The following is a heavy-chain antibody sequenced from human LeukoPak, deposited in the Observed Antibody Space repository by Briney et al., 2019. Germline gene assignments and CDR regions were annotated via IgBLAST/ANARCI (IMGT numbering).Heavy chain of an antibody. CDR1: GGSISSYY. CDR3: ARRGYYYDSSGGSYYFDY. V-gene: IGHV4-59*05. Sequence: SETLSLTCTVSGGSISSYYWSWLRQPPGKGLEWIGSIYYSGSTYYNPSLKSRVTISVDTSKNQFSLKLSSVTAADTAVYYCARRGYYYDSSGGSYYFDYWGQGTLVTVSS. D-gene: IGHD3-22*01. J-gene: IGHJ4*02. CDR2: IYYSGST.